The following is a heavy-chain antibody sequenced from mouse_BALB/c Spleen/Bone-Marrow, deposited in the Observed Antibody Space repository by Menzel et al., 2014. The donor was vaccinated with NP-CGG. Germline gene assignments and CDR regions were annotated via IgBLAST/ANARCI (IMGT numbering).Heavy chain of an antibody. CDR3: ARREAGYCGGALYARDY. D-gene: IGHD2-3*01. J-gene: IGHJ4*01. CDR1: GYTFTSYV. V-gene: IGHV1-14*01. CDR2: INPYNDGT. Sequence: EVHLVESGPELVKPGASVKMSCKASGYTFTSYVMHWVKQKPGQGLEWIGYINPYNDGTKYNEKFKGKATLTSDKSSSTAYMELSSLTSEDSAVYYCARREAGYCGGALYARDYWCQGTSVTVSS.